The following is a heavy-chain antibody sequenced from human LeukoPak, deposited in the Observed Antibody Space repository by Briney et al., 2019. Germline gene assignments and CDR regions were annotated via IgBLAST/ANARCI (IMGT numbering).Heavy chain of an antibody. CDR1: GGTFSSYA. D-gene: IGHD6-13*01. J-gene: IGHJ4*02. V-gene: IGHV1-69*01. CDR3: ARDRIAAAVNGVDY. CDR2: IIPIFGTA. Sequence: SVKVSCKASGGTFSSYAISWVRQAPGQGLEWMGGIIPIFGTANYAQKFQGRVTITADESTSTAYMELSRLRSDDTAVYYCARDRIAAAVNGVDYWGQGTLVTVSS.